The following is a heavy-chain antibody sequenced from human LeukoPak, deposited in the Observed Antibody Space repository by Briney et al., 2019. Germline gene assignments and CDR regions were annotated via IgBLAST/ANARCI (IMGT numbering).Heavy chain of an antibody. J-gene: IGHJ6*03. D-gene: IGHD3-22*01. Sequence: SETLSLTCTVSGDSVSGYHGSWIRQPPGKGLEWIGYFYTSANTNYNPSLKSRVTMSVDTSKNQFSLKLTSVTAADTAVYYCARGLRDEERHYGYYYMDVWGKGTTVTVSS. CDR1: GDSVSGYH. V-gene: IGHV4-4*09. CDR3: ARGLRDEERHYGYYYMDV. CDR2: FYTSANT.